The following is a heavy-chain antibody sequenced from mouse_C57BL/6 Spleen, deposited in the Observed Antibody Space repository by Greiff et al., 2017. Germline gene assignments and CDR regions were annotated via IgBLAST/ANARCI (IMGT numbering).Heavy chain of an antibody. V-gene: IGHV2-6-1*01. CDR1: GFSLTSYG. D-gene: IGHD2-3*01. CDR2: IWSDGST. J-gene: IGHJ3*01. CDR3: ARHEFDGYHWFAY. Sequence: QVQLQQSGPGLVAPSPSLSITCTVSGFSLTSYGVHWVRQPPGKGLEWLVVIWSDGSTTYNSALKSRLSISKDNSKSQVFLKMNSLQTDDTAMYYCARHEFDGYHWFAYWGQGTLVTVSA.